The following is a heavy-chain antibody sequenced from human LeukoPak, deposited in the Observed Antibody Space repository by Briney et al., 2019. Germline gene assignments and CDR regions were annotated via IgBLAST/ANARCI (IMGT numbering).Heavy chain of an antibody. V-gene: IGHV4-59*08. CDR3: ARHSSGWHWAFDY. Sequence: SETLSLTCTVSGGSISSYYWSWLRQPPGKGLEGIGYIYYSGSTNYNPSLKSRVTISVDTSKNQFSLKLSSVTTADTAVYYCARHSSGWHWAFDYWGQGTLVTVSS. CDR1: GGSISSYY. J-gene: IGHJ4*02. D-gene: IGHD6-19*01. CDR2: IYYSGST.